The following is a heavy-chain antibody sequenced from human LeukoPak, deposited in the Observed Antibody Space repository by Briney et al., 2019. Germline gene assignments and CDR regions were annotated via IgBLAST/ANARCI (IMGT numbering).Heavy chain of an antibody. J-gene: IGHJ4*02. CDR3: ARVYSGYDDVDVHDY. Sequence: SETLSLTCAVSGGSISSSNWWSWLRQPPGKGLEWIGEIYHSGSTNYNPSLKSRVTISVDKSKNQFSLKLSSVTAAGTAVYYCARVYSGYDDVDVHDYWGQGTLVTVSS. CDR1: GGSISSSNW. V-gene: IGHV4-4*02. CDR2: IYHSGST. D-gene: IGHD5-12*01.